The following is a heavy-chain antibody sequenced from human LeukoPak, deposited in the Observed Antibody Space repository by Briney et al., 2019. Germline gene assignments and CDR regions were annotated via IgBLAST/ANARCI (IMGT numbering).Heavy chain of an antibody. CDR1: GFSLSTSGVG. CDR2: IYWDGNK. D-gene: IGHD4/OR15-4a*01. J-gene: IGHJ4*02. Sequence: SGPTLVKPTQTLTLTCTFSGFSLSTSGVGVGWIRQPPGKALEWLAVIYWDGNKRYSPSLESRLTITKDTSKNQVVLTMTNMDPVDTATYCCAHRMVLPTSNPFDCWGQGILVTVSS. CDR3: AHRMVLPTSNPFDC. V-gene: IGHV2-5*02.